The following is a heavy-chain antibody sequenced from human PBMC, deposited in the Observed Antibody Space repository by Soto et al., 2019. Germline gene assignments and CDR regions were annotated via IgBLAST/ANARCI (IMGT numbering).Heavy chain of an antibody. Sequence: GGSLRLSCAASGLTFSDYYMSWIRQAPGKGLEWVSYISSSGSTIYYADSVKGRFTISRDNAKNSLCLQMNSLRAEDTAVYYCARSYCSGGSCYPEYYYYGMDVWGQGTTVTVSS. CDR2: ISSSGSTI. D-gene: IGHD2-15*01. CDR1: GLTFSDYY. CDR3: ARSYCSGGSCYPEYYYYGMDV. J-gene: IGHJ6*02. V-gene: IGHV3-11*01.